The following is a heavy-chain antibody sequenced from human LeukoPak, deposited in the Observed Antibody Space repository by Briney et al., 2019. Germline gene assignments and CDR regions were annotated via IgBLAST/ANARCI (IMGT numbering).Heavy chain of an antibody. CDR3: AKADGFTVTTHFDY. D-gene: IGHD4-17*01. Sequence: GGSLRLSCAASGFTFSSYAMSWVRQAPGKGLEWVSGTSGSGDSTYYADSVKGRFTVSRDNSKNTLYLQMNSLRAEDTAVYYCAKADGFTVTTHFDYWGQGILVTVSS. V-gene: IGHV3-23*01. CDR2: TSGSGDST. J-gene: IGHJ4*02. CDR1: GFTFSSYA.